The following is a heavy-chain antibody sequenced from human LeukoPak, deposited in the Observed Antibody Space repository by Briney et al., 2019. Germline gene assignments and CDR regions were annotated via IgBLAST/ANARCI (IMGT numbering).Heavy chain of an antibody. CDR2: VYYSGST. D-gene: IGHD1-1*01. CDR3: ARHGNWEPFDY. V-gene: IGHV4-39*01. J-gene: IGHJ4*02. Sequence: SETLSLTCVLSGASIRSSDHYWAWIRQPPGKGLEWIGTVYYSGSTYYNPSLKSRVTISVDTSKNSFSLNVTSLTAADTAVYYCARHGNWEPFDYWGQGSLVTVSS. CDR1: GASIRSSDHY.